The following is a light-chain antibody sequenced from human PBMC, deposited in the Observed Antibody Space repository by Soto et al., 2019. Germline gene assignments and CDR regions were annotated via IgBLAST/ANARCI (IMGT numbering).Light chain of an antibody. CDR1: QSVSRY. CDR2: GAS. Sequence: EIVMTQSPATLSVSPGERATLSCRASQSVSRYLAWYQQKPGQAPRLLIYGASTRATGIPARFSGGGSGTDFTLTISSLRSEDFAIYYCQQYHKWPPITFGQGTKVDIK. V-gene: IGKV3-15*01. CDR3: QQYHKWPPIT. J-gene: IGKJ1*01.